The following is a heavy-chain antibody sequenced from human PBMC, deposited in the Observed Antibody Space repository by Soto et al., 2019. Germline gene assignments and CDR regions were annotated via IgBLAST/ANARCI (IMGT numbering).Heavy chain of an antibody. CDR2: ISGGGDSI. V-gene: IGHV3-23*01. J-gene: IGHJ4*02. CDR3: ARDSILRVRAFDY. D-gene: IGHD3-10*01. CDR1: GFTFSSYA. Sequence: GGSLRLSCAASGFTFSSYAMTWVRQAPGKGLEWVSAISGGGDSIYYADSVKGRFTISRDQSKNTLYLQMHSLRAEDTAVYFCARDSILRVRAFDYWGLGTLVTVSS.